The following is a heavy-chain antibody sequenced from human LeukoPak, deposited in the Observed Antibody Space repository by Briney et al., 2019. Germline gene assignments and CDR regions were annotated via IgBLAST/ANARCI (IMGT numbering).Heavy chain of an antibody. D-gene: IGHD3-10*01. CDR1: GFTFNNAW. CDR3: TTTGYYGSEIIHP. V-gene: IGHV3-15*01. J-gene: IGHJ5*02. Sequence: GGSLRLSCAAPGFTFNNAWMSWVRQAPGKGLEWVGRIKSKTDGGTTDYAAPVKGRFTISRDDSKNTVYLQMNSLKTEDTAVYYCTTTGYYGSEIIHPWGQGTLVTVSS. CDR2: IKSKTDGGTT.